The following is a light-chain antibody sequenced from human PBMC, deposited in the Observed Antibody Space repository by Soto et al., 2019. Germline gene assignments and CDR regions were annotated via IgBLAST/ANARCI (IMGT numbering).Light chain of an antibody. Sequence: QSALTQPASVSGSPGQSITISCTGTSSDVGRYNYVSWFQQHPGKATKLMIFEVSTRPSGVSNRFSGSKSGNTASLTISGLQIEDEADYYCCSYTSSTSAVFGGGTKLTVL. CDR2: EVS. CDR3: CSYTSSTSAV. CDR1: SSDVGRYNY. V-gene: IGLV2-14*01. J-gene: IGLJ2*01.